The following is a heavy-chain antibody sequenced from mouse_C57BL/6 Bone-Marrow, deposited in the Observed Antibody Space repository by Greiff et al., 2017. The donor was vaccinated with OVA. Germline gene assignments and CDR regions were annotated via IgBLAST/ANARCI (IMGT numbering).Heavy chain of an antibody. CDR1: GYTFTSYW. Sequence: QVQLKQPGAELVKPGASVKLSCKASGYTFTSYWMHWVKQRPGQGLEWIGMIHPNSGSTNYNEKFKSKATLTVDKSSSTAYMQLSSLTSEDSAVYYCGYGYDGYYAMDYWGQGTSVTVSS. V-gene: IGHV1-64*01. D-gene: IGHD2-2*01. CDR2: IHPNSGST. CDR3: GYGYDGYYAMDY. J-gene: IGHJ4*01.